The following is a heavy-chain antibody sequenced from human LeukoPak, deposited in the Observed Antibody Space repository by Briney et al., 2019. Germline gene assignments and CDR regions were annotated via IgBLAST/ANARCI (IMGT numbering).Heavy chain of an antibody. CDR3: ARGSYGSGSYKDY. D-gene: IGHD3-10*01. Sequence: GASVKVSCKASGYTFTSHFMHWVRQAPGQGLEWMGIINPRGGSTSYTQKFQGRVTMTRDTSTSTVYMELSSLRSEDTAVYYCARGSYGSGSYKDYWGQGTLVTVSS. CDR1: GYTFTSHF. J-gene: IGHJ4*02. CDR2: INPRGGST. V-gene: IGHV1-46*01.